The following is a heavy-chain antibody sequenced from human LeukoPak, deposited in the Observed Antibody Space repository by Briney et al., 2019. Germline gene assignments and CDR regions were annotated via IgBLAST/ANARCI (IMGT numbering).Heavy chain of an antibody. J-gene: IGHJ5*02. CDR3: AKGGLVFDFWRFEL. Sequence: PGGSLRLSCASSGFSFSNSAVSWVRHSPGEGLKWVSSISDTGGRTYYADSVKGRFTITRDNSRNTVNLQMNGLRAEDTARYYCAKGGLVFDFWRFELWGRGILVIVSS. V-gene: IGHV3-23*01. CDR1: GFSFSNSA. CDR2: ISDTGGRT. D-gene: IGHD3-3*01.